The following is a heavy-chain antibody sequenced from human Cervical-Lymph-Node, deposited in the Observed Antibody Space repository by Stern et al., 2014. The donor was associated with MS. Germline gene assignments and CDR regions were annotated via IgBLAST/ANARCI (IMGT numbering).Heavy chain of an antibody. CDR1: GFSLSTSGLG. V-gene: IGHV2-5*02. CDR2: IYWDDQK. J-gene: IGHJ4*02. Sequence: ESGPALVKPTQTLTLTCTFSGFSLSTSGLGVGWIRQPPGEALEWLAYIYWDDQKRYSPSLKSRLTITKDTSKNQVVLTLPNVDPVDTATYYCAHRTAGPFDYWGQGTLVTVSS. CDR3: AHRTAGPFDY.